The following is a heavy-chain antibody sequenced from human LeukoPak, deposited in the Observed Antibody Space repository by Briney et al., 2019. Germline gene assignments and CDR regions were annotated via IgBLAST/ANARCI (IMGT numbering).Heavy chain of an antibody. CDR3: ARDWLYYYDSSGHWAFDI. V-gene: IGHV3-48*03. Sequence: GGSLRLSCEASGFTFSSYEMNWVRQAPGKGLEWVSYISSSGSTIYYADSVKGRFTISRDNAKNSLYLQMNSLRAEDTAVYYCARDWLYYYDSSGHWAFDIWGQGTMVTVSS. J-gene: IGHJ3*02. CDR1: GFTFSSYE. CDR2: ISSSGSTI. D-gene: IGHD3-22*01.